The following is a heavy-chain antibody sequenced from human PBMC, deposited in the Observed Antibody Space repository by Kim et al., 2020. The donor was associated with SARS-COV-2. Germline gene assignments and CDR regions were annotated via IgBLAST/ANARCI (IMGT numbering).Heavy chain of an antibody. V-gene: IGHV4-39*07. Sequence: SETLSLTCTVSGASISSSTYYWGWGWIRQPPGKGLEWIGSIYYNGNNYYNPSLKSRVTISVDTSKNQFSLKLSSVTAADTAVYYCARYCSSTSCRYFGYWGQGTLVTVSS. CDR1: GASISSSTYY. CDR3: ARYCSSTSCRYFGY. CDR2: IYYNGNN. D-gene: IGHD2-2*01. J-gene: IGHJ4*02.